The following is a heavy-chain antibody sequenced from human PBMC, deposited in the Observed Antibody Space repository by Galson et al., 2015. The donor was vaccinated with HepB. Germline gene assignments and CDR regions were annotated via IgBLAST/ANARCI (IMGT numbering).Heavy chain of an antibody. Sequence: SLRLSCAASGFTFSFYTMHWVRQAPGRGLEWVSSITGNSESTHYADSVKGRFTISRDNADNLVYVEMNSLRAEDTAVYYCVKDLGRVRHVRGYWGQGTLVTVSS. J-gene: IGHJ4*02. CDR2: ITGNSEST. CDR1: GFTFSFYT. CDR3: VKDLGRVRHVRGY. D-gene: IGHD6-6*01. V-gene: IGHV3-21*06.